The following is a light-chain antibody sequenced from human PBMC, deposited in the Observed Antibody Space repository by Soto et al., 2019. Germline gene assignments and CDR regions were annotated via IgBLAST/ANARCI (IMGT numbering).Light chain of an antibody. Sequence: EIVLTQSPATLSLSPGERVTLSCRASQSVSNSLAWYQQKPGQPPRLLIYDVSNRATGIPARFSGSGSGTDFTLTITSLEPEDFAVYFCHQRYNWPPITFGQGTRLEIK. CDR2: DVS. CDR1: QSVSNS. V-gene: IGKV3-11*01. CDR3: HQRYNWPPIT. J-gene: IGKJ5*01.